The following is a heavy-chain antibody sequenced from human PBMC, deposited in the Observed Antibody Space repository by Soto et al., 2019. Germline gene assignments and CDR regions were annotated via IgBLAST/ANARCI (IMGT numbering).Heavy chain of an antibody. CDR3: ARRGYYGSGDFDY. CDR2: IYYSGST. J-gene: IGHJ4*02. Sequence: QVQLQESGPGLVKPSETLSLTCTVSGGSISSYYWCWIRQPPGQGLEWIGYIYYSGSTNYNPCLKSRVTISVDTSKNQFSRMLSAVTAAYTAVYYCARRGYYGSGDFDYWGQGTLVTVSS. CDR1: GGSISSYY. D-gene: IGHD3-10*01. V-gene: IGHV4-59*01.